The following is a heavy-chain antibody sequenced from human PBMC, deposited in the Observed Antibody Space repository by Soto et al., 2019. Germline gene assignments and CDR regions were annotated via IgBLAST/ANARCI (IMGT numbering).Heavy chain of an antibody. CDR3: ARAARHGHGLLILRGVITPFDY. CDR1: GGTFSSYA. Sequence: VKVSCKASGGTFSSYAISWVRQAPGQGLEWMGGIIPIFGTANYAQKFQGRVTITADKSTSTAYMELSSLRSEDTAVYYCARAARHGHGLLILRGVITPFDYWGQGTLVTVSS. J-gene: IGHJ4*02. V-gene: IGHV1-69*06. CDR2: IIPIFGTA. D-gene: IGHD3-10*01.